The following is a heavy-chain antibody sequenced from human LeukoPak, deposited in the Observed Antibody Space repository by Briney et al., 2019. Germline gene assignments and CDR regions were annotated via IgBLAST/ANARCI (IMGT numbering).Heavy chain of an antibody. CDR3: ASPPNSQYYDILTGYPV. CDR1: GYTFTGYY. D-gene: IGHD3-9*01. Sequence: SVKVSCKTSGYTFTGYYMHWVRQAPGQRLKWLGGIIPIFGTANDAKKFQGRVTITADESTSTAYMELSSLRCEDTAVYYCASPPNSQYYDILTGYPVWGQGTTVTVSS. J-gene: IGHJ6*02. V-gene: IGHV1-69*13. CDR2: IIPIFGTA.